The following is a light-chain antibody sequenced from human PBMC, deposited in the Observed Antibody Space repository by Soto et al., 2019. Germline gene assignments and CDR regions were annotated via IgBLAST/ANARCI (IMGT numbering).Light chain of an antibody. CDR1: SSDVGGYNY. V-gene: IGLV2-14*01. Sequence: LTQPGSVSGSPGQSITISCTGTSSDVGGYNYVSWYQQHPGKAPKLMIYEVSNRPSGVSNRFSGSKSGNTASLTISGLQAEDEADYYCSSYTSSSTLYVFGTGTKVTVL. CDR3: SSYTSSSTLYV. J-gene: IGLJ1*01. CDR2: EVS.